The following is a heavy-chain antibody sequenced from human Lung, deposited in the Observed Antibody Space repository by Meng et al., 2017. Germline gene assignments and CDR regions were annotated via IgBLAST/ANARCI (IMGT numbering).Heavy chain of an antibody. CDR2: IYNSGST. Sequence: QLQLQEAGPGLVKPSPTLSLTCTVSGCSISSSNYYWSWIRQPPGKGLEWSGHIYNSGSTYYNPSLKSRITISVDTSKNQFSLKLSSVTAADTAVYYCARGQKGYFDLWGRGTLVTVSS. CDR1: GCSISSSNYY. V-gene: IGHV4-30-4*01. CDR3: ARGQKGYFDL. J-gene: IGHJ2*01.